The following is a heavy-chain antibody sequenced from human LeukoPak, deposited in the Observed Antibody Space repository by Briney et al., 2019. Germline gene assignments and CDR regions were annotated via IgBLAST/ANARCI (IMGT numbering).Heavy chain of an antibody. Sequence: SETLSLTCAVSGYSISSGYSWGWIRQPPGKGLEWIGSIYHSGSTYYTPSLKSRVTISVDTSKNQFSLKLSSVTAADTAVYYCARLYSGVTRPFDYWGQGTLVTVSS. J-gene: IGHJ4*02. CDR1: GYSISSGYS. V-gene: IGHV4-38-2*01. CDR3: ARLYSGVTRPFDY. D-gene: IGHD4-23*01. CDR2: IYHSGST.